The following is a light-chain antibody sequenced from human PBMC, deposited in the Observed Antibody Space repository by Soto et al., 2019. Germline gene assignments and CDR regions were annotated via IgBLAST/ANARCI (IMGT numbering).Light chain of an antibody. CDR3: QKYNSAPLT. CDR2: GAS. Sequence: EIVMTQSPATLSVSPGERATLACRASQSISSNLVWYQQKAGQAPRLLIYGASTRATGIPARFSGSGSGTEFTLTISSLQPEDVAAYYCQKYNSAPLTFGGGTKVDIK. CDR1: QSISSN. J-gene: IGKJ4*01. V-gene: IGKV3-15*01.